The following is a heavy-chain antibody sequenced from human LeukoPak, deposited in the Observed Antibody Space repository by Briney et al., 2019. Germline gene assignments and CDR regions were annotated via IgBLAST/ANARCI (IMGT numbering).Heavy chain of an antibody. CDR3: ARGSSTSVARIDY. CDR2: IYYSGST. J-gene: IGHJ4*02. V-gene: IGHV4-39*01. CDR1: GGSISSSSYY. D-gene: IGHD2-2*01. Sequence: SETLSLTCTVSGGSISSSSYYWGWIRQPPGKGLEWIGSIYYSGSTYYNPSLKSRVTISVDTSKNQFSLKLSSVTAADTAVYYCARGSSTSVARIDYWGQGTLVTVSS.